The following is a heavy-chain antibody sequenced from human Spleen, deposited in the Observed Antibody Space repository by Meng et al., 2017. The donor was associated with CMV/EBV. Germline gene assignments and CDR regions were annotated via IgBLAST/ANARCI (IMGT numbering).Heavy chain of an antibody. CDR3: ARGGPLMDV. Sequence: SETLSLTCTVSGGSIGSSSYYWSWIRQPPGKGLEWIGYIYYSGNNYNPSLKSRVTISVDTSKNQFSLKLSSVTAADTAVYYCARGGPLMDVWGQGTTVTVSS. V-gene: IGHV4-61*01. D-gene: IGHD2-15*01. CDR1: GGSIGSSSYY. J-gene: IGHJ6*02. CDR2: IYYSGN.